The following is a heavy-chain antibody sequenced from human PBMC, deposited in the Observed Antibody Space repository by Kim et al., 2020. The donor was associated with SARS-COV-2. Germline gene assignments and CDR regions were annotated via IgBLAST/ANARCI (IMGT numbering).Heavy chain of an antibody. J-gene: IGHJ3*02. D-gene: IGHD3-9*01. CDR2: ISAYNGNT. CDR1: GYTFTSYG. V-gene: IGHV1-18*01. Sequence: ASVKVSCKASGYTFTSYGISWVRQAPGQGLEWMVWISAYNGNTNYAQKLQGRATMTTDTSTSTAYMELRSLRSDDTAVYYCARYFDWSTPRTLDAFDIWGQGTMVTVSS. CDR3: ARYFDWSTPRTLDAFDI.